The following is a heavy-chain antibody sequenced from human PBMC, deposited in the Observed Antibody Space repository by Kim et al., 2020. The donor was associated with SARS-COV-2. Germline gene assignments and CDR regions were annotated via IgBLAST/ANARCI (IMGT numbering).Heavy chain of an antibody. D-gene: IGHD6-13*01. V-gene: IGHV3-48*02. CDR3: ARDGSWYEDYFDY. Sequence: YADSGKGRFTISRDNAKNSLYLQMNSLRDEDTAVYYCARDGSWYEDYFDYWGQGTLVTVSS. J-gene: IGHJ4*02.